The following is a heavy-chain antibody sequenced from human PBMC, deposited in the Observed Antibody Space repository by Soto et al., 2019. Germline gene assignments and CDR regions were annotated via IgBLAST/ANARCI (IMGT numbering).Heavy chain of an antibody. CDR1: GGTFSSYA. CDR3: ASAPPIVATINTWFDP. V-gene: IGHV1-69*06. D-gene: IGHD5-12*01. CDR2: IIPIFGTA. Sequence: QVQLVQSGAEVKKPGSSVKVSCKASGGTFSSYAISWVRQAPGQGLEGMGGIIPIFGTANYAQKFQGRVTITADKSTSTAYMELSSLRSEDTAVYYCASAPPIVATINTWFDPWGQGTLVTVSS. J-gene: IGHJ5*02.